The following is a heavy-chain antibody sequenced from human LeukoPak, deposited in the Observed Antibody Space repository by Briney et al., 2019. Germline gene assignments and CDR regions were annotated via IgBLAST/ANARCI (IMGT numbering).Heavy chain of an antibody. CDR2: IYYSGST. Sequence: SETLSLTCTVSGYSISSGYFWGWIRQPPGKGLEWIGSIYYSGSTYYNPSLKSRVTISVDTSKNQFSLKLSSVTAADTAVYYCARGAKVRGLGSLAFDIWGQGTMVTVSS. V-gene: IGHV4-38-2*02. CDR1: GYSISSGYF. D-gene: IGHD3-10*01. CDR3: ARGAKVRGLGSLAFDI. J-gene: IGHJ3*02.